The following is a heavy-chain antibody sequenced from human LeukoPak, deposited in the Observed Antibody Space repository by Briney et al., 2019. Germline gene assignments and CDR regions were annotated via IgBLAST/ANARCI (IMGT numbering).Heavy chain of an antibody. CDR1: GGSISSSSYY. D-gene: IGHD6-25*01. CDR3: ARGATGSSGWSHYYYYMDV. J-gene: IGHJ6*03. CDR2: IYYSGST. V-gene: IGHV4-39*07. Sequence: SETLSLTCTVSGGSISSSSYYWGWIRQPPGKGLEWIGSIYYSGSTYYNPSLKSRVTISVDTSKNQFSLKLSSVTAADTAVYYCARGATGSSGWSHYYYYMDVWGKGTTVTVSS.